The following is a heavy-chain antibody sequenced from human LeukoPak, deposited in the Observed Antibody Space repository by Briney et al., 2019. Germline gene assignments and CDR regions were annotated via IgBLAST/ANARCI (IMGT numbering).Heavy chain of an antibody. V-gene: IGHV1-2*02. J-gene: IGHJ4*02. Sequence: ASVKVSCKASGYTFTGYYMHWVRQAPGQGLEWMGWINPNSGDTNYAQKFQGRVTMTRDTSISTAYMELSRLRSDDTAVYYCARDRVGYSSGWFDYWGQGTLVTVSS. D-gene: IGHD6-19*01. CDR2: INPNSGDT. CDR3: ARDRVGYSSGWFDY. CDR1: GYTFTGYY.